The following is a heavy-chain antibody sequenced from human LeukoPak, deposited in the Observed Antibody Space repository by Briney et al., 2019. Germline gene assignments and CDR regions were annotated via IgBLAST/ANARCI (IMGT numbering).Heavy chain of an antibody. V-gene: IGHV3-64*01. Sequence: PGGSLRLSCAASGFTFSSFAMHWVRQAPGRGLEYVSAISPDGESTFYANSVKGRFTISRDNSKNTLYLQMNSLRAEDTAVYYCAKDSYYGSGTYYYYMDVWGKGTTVTISS. CDR3: AKDSYYGSGTYYYYMDV. J-gene: IGHJ6*03. D-gene: IGHD3-10*01. CDR2: ISPDGEST. CDR1: GFTFSSFA.